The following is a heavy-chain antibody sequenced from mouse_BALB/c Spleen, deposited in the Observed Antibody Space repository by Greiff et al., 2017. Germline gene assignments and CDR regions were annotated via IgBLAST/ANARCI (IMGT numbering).Heavy chain of an antibody. D-gene: IGHD4-1*01. CDR2: ISSGGSYT. CDR3: ARQETGAWFAY. V-gene: IGHV5-6*01. J-gene: IGHJ3*01. CDR1: GFTFSSYG. Sequence: EVQVVESGGDLVKPGGSLKLSCAASGFTFSSYGMSWVRQTPDKRLEWVATISSGGSYTYYPDSVKGRFTISRDNAKNTLYLQMSSLKSEDTAMYYCARQETGAWFAYWGQGTLVTVSA.